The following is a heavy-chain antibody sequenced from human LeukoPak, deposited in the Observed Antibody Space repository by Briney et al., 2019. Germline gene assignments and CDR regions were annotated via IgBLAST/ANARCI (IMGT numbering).Heavy chain of an antibody. Sequence: SETLSLTCTVSGGSISTYAWSWIRQPPGKGLEWIGYIYYSGSTNYNPSLKSRVTISVDTSKSQFSLKLSSVTAADTAVYYRAGDYYDNRGDAFDIWGQGTMVTVSS. V-gene: IGHV4-59*01. CDR2: IYYSGST. J-gene: IGHJ3*02. CDR3: AGDYYDNRGDAFDI. CDR1: GGSISTYA. D-gene: IGHD3-22*01.